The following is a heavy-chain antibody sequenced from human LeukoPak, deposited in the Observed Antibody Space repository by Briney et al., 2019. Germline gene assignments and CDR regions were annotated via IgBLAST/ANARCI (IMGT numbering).Heavy chain of an antibody. Sequence: HGESLKISCKGSGYSFTIYWIAWVRQMPGKGLEWMGIIYPGDSDTRYSPSFQGQVTISADKSISTAYLQWSSLKASDTAMYYCARSRDCSSTSCYWGDYYYYMDVWGKGTTVTVSS. J-gene: IGHJ6*03. CDR3: ARSRDCSSTSCYWGDYYYYMDV. CDR1: GYSFTIYW. D-gene: IGHD2-2*01. CDR2: IYPGDSDT. V-gene: IGHV5-51*01.